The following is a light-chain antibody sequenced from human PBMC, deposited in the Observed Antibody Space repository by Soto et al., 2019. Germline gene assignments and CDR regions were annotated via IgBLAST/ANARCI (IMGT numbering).Light chain of an antibody. CDR3: GSWDSSLSAYV. CDR1: SSNIGGNS. Sequence: QSVMTQPPSVSAAPGHKVTISCSGSSSNIGGNSVSWYQQLPGTAPKLLIYDDNKRPSAIPDRFSGSKSGTSATLGITGFQTGDEADYYCGSWDSSLSAYVFGTGTKVTVL. V-gene: IGLV1-51*01. J-gene: IGLJ1*01. CDR2: DDN.